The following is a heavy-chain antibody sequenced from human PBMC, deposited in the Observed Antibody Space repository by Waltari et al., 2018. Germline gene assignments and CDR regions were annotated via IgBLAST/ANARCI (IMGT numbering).Heavy chain of an antibody. Sequence: QLQLQQWGAGVLQPSETLSLTCAVYGGSLSSYYWGWIRQPPGEGREWIGVINNAGYTNYHPSLRSRETLLVDTSKSQLSLKLNSVTAADTAVYYCVRLEDCTGPGGNCYSGDSFAMDVWGQGTTVTVSS. D-gene: IGHD2-8*02. CDR3: VRLEDCTGPGGNCYSGDSFAMDV. J-gene: IGHJ6*02. CDR2: INNAGYT. V-gene: IGHV4-34*02. CDR1: GGSLSSYY.